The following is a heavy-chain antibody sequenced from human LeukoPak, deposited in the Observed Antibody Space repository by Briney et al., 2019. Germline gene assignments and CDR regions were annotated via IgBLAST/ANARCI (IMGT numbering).Heavy chain of an antibody. J-gene: IGHJ5*02. CDR1: GFTFSSYG. CDR2: IKKDGSEK. Sequence: GGTLRLSCAASGFTFSSYGMSWVRQAPGKGLEWVANIKKDGSEKKYVDSVKGRFTISRDNADNSLHLQMNSLRAEDTAVYYCVREGGSGWYSGWFDPWGQGTLVTVSS. CDR3: VREGGSGWYSGWFDP. V-gene: IGHV3-7*01. D-gene: IGHD6-19*01.